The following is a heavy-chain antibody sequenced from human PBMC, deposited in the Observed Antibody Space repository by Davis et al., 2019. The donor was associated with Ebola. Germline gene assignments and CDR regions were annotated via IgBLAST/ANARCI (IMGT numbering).Heavy chain of an antibody. D-gene: IGHD6-25*01. Sequence: GESLKISCAASGFTFSGYSMNWVRQAPGKGLEYVATISSSSNYIYYRDSLKGRFTISRDNAKNSLYLEMNSLRTEETAVYYWARIVITAIDSWGLGTLVTVSS. CDR3: ARIVITAIDS. CDR1: GFTFSGYS. V-gene: IGHV3-21*01. J-gene: IGHJ4*02. CDR2: ISSSSNYI.